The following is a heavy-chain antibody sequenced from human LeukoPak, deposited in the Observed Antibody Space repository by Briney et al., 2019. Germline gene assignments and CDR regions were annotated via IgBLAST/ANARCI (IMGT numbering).Heavy chain of an antibody. CDR1: GFTFSSYW. CDR2: IKQDGSEK. D-gene: IGHD1-26*01. Sequence: GGSLRLSCAASGFTFSSYWMSWVRQAPGKGLEWVANIKQDGSEKYYVDSVKGRFTISRDNAKNSLYLQMNSLRAEDTAVYYCAREGLVGTNAFDIWGQGTMVTVSS. CDR3: AREGLVGTNAFDI. J-gene: IGHJ3*02. V-gene: IGHV3-7*01.